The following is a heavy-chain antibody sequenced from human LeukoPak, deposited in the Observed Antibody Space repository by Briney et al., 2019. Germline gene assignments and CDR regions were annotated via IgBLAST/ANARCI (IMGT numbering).Heavy chain of an antibody. J-gene: IGHJ4*02. CDR2: IIPILGIA. V-gene: IGHV1-69*04. Sequence: AASVKVSCKASGGTFSSYTISWVRQAPGQGLEWMGRIIPILGIANYAQKFQGRVTMTRDTSTSTVYMELSSLRSEDTAVYYCAREYTVALDYWGQGTLVTVSS. CDR1: GGTFSSYT. CDR3: AREYTVALDY. D-gene: IGHD4-11*01.